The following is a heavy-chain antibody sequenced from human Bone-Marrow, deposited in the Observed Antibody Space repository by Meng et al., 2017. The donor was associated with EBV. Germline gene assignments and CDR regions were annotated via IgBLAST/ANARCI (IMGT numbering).Heavy chain of an antibody. Sequence: GQVGEGGDGVKKRGAPVKGSCKTSGGTFRSDAVSWLRQAPGQGLEWMGGLIPMSDAPHYAQKFQGRVTIIADESTSTHYMDLSGLRSEDTAVYYCASESGRGFTPDYWGQGTLVTVSS. D-gene: IGHD3-10*01. J-gene: IGHJ4*02. CDR3: ASESGRGFTPDY. CDR2: LIPMSDAP. V-gene: IGHV1-69*01. CDR1: GGTFRSDA.